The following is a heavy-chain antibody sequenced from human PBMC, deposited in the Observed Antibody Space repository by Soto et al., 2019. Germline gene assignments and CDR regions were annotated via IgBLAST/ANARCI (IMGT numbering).Heavy chain of an antibody. Sequence: EVQLLESGGGLVQPGGSLRLSCAGSGFTFNSCAMSWVRQAPGKGLEWVSSISGGGGNTYYADSVKGRFTISRDNSRNTLDLRMNSLRAEDTAVYYCAKAASGQWLEIDSWGQGTLVTVSS. J-gene: IGHJ4*02. CDR2: ISGGGGNT. D-gene: IGHD6-19*01. CDR3: AKAASGQWLEIDS. V-gene: IGHV3-23*01. CDR1: GFTFNSCA.